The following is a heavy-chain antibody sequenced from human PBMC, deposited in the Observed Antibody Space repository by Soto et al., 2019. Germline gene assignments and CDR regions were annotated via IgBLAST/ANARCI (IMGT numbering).Heavy chain of an antibody. J-gene: IGHJ6*02. CDR2: IYTSGST. D-gene: IGHD3-3*01. CDR1: GGSISSYY. CDR3: ARDHYDFWRETHNTQRHLTYYYYYGMDV. V-gene: IGHV4-4*07. Sequence: SETLSLTCTVSGGSISSYYWSWIRQPAGKGLEWIGRIYTSGSTNYNPSHKSRVTMSVDTSKNQFSLKLSSVTAADTAVYYCARDHYDFWRETHNTQRHLTYYYYYGMDVWGQGTTVT.